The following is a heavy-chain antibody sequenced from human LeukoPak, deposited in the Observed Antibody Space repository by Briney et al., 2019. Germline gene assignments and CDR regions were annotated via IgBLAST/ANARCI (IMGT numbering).Heavy chain of an antibody. J-gene: IGHJ4*02. V-gene: IGHV1-2*02. D-gene: IGHD3-22*01. CDR1: GFTFSSYG. CDR3: ARVHYYDSSGYYRSPEYYFDY. CDR2: INPDSGGT. Sequence: GGSLRLSCAASGFTFSSYGMHWVRQAPGQGLEWMGWINPDSGGTNYAQKFQGRVTMTRDTSISTAYMELSRLRSDDTAVYYCARVHYYDSSGYYRSPEYYFDYWGQGTLVTVSS.